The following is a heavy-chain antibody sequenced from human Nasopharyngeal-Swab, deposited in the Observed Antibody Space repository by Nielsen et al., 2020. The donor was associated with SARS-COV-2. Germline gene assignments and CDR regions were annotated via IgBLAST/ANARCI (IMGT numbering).Heavy chain of an antibody. CDR2: MNPNSGNT. Sequence: ASVKVSCKASGGTFSSYAINWVRQATGQGLEWMGWMNPNSGNTGYAQKFQGRVTMTRNTSISTAYMELSSLRSEDTAVYYCARSTSTYYDILTGYYQNWFDPWGQGTLVTVSS. CDR1: GGTFSSYA. D-gene: IGHD3-9*01. CDR3: ARSTSTYYDILTGYYQNWFDP. J-gene: IGHJ5*02. V-gene: IGHV1-8*02.